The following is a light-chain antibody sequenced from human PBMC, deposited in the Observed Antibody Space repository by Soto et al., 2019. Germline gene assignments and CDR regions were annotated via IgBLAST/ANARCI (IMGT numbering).Light chain of an antibody. Sequence: QSALTQPASVSGSLGQAITISCTGTSSDVGGYNLVSWYQQHPGKAPKLMISGVSERPSGVPDRFSGSKSGNTASLTISGLQAEDEADYYCCSYVDTDTWVFGGGTKVTVL. CDR3: CSYVDTDTWV. CDR1: SSDVGGYNL. J-gene: IGLJ3*02. CDR2: GVS. V-gene: IGLV2-11*01.